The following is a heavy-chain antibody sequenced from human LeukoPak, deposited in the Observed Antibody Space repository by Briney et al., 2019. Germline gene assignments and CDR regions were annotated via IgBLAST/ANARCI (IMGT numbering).Heavy chain of an antibody. CDR1: GGSISDYY. CDR2: IYDSGSA. V-gene: IGHV4-59*01. CDR3: ARRSRYGSGTLDY. Sequence: SETLSLTCTVSGGSISDYYWSWIRQPPGKGLDYIGYIYDSGSAHYNPSLKSRVTISVDTSKEQFSLKLSSVTAADTAVYYCARRSRYGSGTLDYWGQGALVTVSS. J-gene: IGHJ4*02. D-gene: IGHD3-10*01.